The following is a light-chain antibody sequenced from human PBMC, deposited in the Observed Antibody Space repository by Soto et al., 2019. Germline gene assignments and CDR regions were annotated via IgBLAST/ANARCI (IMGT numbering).Light chain of an antibody. CDR3: HQDFDLPLT. J-gene: IGKJ4*01. CDR1: QSVSSY. CDR2: DAS. V-gene: IGKV3-11*01. Sequence: EIVLTQSPATLSLSPGERATLSCRASQSVSSYLAWYQQKPGQAPRLLIYDASNRATGIPARFSGSGSGTDFTLTISSLEPEDFAVYYCHQDFDLPLTFGGGTKV.